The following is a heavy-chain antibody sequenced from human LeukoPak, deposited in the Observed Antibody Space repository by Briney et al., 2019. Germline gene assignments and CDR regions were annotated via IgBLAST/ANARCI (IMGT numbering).Heavy chain of an antibody. D-gene: IGHD3-10*01. V-gene: IGHV4-30-2*01. Sequence: SQTLSLTCTVSGGSISSGGYYWSWIRQPPGKGLEWIGYIYHSGSTYYNPSLKSRVTISVDRSKNQFSLKLSSVTAADTAVYYCASTYYYGSGSYSFSVLHPLDPWGQGTLVTVSS. CDR2: IYHSGST. J-gene: IGHJ5*02. CDR1: GGSISSGGYY. CDR3: ASTYYYGSGSYSFSVLHPLDP.